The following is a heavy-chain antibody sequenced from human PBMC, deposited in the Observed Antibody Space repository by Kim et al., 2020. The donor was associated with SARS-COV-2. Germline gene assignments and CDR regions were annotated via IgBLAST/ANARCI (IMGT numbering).Heavy chain of an antibody. CDR2: ISSSGSTI. J-gene: IGHJ4*02. CDR3: ARDEGSIAARMFDY. V-gene: IGHV3-11*01. Sequence: GGSLRLSCAASGFTFSDYYMSWIRQAPGKGLEWVSYISSSGSTIYSADSVKGRFTISRDNAKNSLYLQMNSLRAEDTAVYYCARDEGSIAARMFDYWGQGTLVTVSS. CDR1: GFTFSDYY. D-gene: IGHD6-6*01.